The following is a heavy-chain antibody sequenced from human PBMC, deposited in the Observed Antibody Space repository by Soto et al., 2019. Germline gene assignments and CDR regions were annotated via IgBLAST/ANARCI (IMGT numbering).Heavy chain of an antibody. CDR1: GFTFNTCA. Sequence: VGSLRLSCAASGFTFNTCALNWVRQAPGKGLEWVSGISGSGETAYYANSVKGRITISRDNSKNTLYLQMNNLRAEDAAVYYCARVHTPIGVVITTAFDVWGQGTMVTVTS. V-gene: IGHV3-23*01. J-gene: IGHJ3*01. CDR2: ISGSGETA. CDR3: ARVHTPIGVVITTAFDV. D-gene: IGHD3-22*01.